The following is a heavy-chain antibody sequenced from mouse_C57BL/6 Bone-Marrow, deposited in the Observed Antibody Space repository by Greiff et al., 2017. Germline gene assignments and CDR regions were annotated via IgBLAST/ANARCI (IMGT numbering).Heavy chain of an antibody. CDR1: GYTFTSYW. CDR2: IHPSGSAT. V-gene: IGHV1-74*01. CDR3: AIWGGWLGLRKCGFAY. Sequence: QVQLQQPGAELVKPGASVKVSCKASGYTFTSYWMHWVKQRPGQGLEWIGRIHPSGSATNYKQKFKGQATFTVDKSSSTAYMQLSSLTSEDSAVYYCAIWGGWLGLRKCGFAYWDQGTLVTVSA. D-gene: IGHD3-1*01. J-gene: IGHJ3*01.